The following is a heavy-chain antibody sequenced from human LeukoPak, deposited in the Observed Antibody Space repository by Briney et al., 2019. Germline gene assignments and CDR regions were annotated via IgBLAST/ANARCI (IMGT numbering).Heavy chain of an antibody. V-gene: IGHV4-4*02. CDR1: GGSISSGRW. CDR3: ARWGYSSSWDYYYYYGMDV. D-gene: IGHD6-13*01. J-gene: IGHJ6*02. Sequence: SGTLSLTCAVSGGSISSGRWWSWVRQPPGRGLEWIGEIYHSGTTNYNPSLKSRVTISVHNSKNQFSLKLSSVTAADTAVYYCARWGYSSSWDYYYYYGMDVWGQGTTVTVSS. CDR2: IYHSGTT.